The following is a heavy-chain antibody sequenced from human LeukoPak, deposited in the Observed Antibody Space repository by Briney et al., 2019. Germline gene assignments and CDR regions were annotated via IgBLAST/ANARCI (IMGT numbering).Heavy chain of an antibody. CDR1: GYTFTSYD. J-gene: IGHJ6*02. V-gene: IGHV1-8*01. Sequence: ASVKVSCKASGYTFTSYDINWVRQATGQGLEWMGWMNPNSGNTGYAQKFQGRVTMTRNTSISTAYMELSSLRSEDTAVYYCARVTGFGGLGAYGMDVWGQGTTVTVSS. CDR2: MNPNSGNT. D-gene: IGHD3-10*01. CDR3: ARVTGFGGLGAYGMDV.